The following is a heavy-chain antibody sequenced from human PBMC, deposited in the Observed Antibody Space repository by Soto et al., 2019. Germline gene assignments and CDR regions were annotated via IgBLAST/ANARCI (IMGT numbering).Heavy chain of an antibody. V-gene: IGHV4-31*03. Sequence: SETLSLTCTVSGGSISSGGYYWSWIRQHPGKGLEWIGYIYYSGSTYYNPSLKSRVTISVDTSKNQFSLKLSSVTAADTAVYYCAREYYYDSSGYPDYWGQGTLVTVPS. CDR1: GGSISSGGYY. J-gene: IGHJ4*02. CDR3: AREYYYDSSGYPDY. CDR2: IYYSGST. D-gene: IGHD3-22*01.